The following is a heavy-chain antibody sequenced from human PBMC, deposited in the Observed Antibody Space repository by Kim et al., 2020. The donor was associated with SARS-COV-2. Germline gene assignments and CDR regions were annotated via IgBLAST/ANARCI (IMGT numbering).Heavy chain of an antibody. CDR1: GYTFTSYA. D-gene: IGHD6-13*01. Sequence: ASVKVSCKASGYTFTSYAMNWVRQAPGQGLEWMGWINTNTGNPTYAQGFTGRFVFSLDTSVSTAYLQISSLKAEDTAVYYCARVPIAAAGVINWFDPWGQGTLVTVSS. CDR3: ARVPIAAAGVINWFDP. J-gene: IGHJ5*02. V-gene: IGHV7-4-1*02. CDR2: INTNTGNP.